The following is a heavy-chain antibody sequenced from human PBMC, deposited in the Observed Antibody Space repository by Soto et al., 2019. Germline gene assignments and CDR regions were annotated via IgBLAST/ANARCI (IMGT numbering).Heavy chain of an antibody. CDR1: GGSISNYY. D-gene: IGHD3-16*01. CDR3: ASGGNWLDP. J-gene: IGHJ5*02. V-gene: IGHV4-59*01. Sequence: PSETLSLTCNVSGGSISNYYWTWIRQSPEKGLEWIGYMYYNGNINYNPSLKSRVTISIDTSKNQFSLTLKSVTAADTAVYYCASGGNWLDPWGQGVLVTVYS. CDR2: MYYNGNI.